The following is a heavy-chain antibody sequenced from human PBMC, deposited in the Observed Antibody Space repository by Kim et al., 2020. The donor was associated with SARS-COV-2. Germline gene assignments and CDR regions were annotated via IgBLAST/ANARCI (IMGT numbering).Heavy chain of an antibody. CDR2: INPNSGGT. D-gene: IGHD5-12*01. CDR1: GYTFTGYY. CDR3: ARDKARLGVSGYESYYYYGMDV. Sequence: ASVKVSCKASGYTFTGYYMHWVRQAPGQGLEWMGWINPNSGGTNYAQKFQGRVTMTRDTSISTAYMELSRLRSDDTAVYYCARDKARLGVSGYESYYYYGMDVWGQGTTVTVSS. V-gene: IGHV1-2*02. J-gene: IGHJ6*02.